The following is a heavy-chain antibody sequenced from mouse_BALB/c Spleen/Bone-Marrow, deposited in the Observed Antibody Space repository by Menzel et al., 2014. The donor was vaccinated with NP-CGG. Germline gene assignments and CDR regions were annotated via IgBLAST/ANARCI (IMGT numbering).Heavy chain of an antibody. CDR2: INPSTGYT. V-gene: IGHV1-7*01. J-gene: IGHJ4*01. Sequence: QVQLKQSGAELAEPGASVKMSCKASGYTFTSYWMYWIKQRPGQGLEWIGYINPSTGYTEYNQKFKDKATLTADKSSNTAYMQLSSLTSEDSAVYYCARKGYGNYHYYAMDYWGQGTSVTVSS. D-gene: IGHD2-1*01. CDR3: ARKGYGNYHYYAMDY. CDR1: GYTFTSYW.